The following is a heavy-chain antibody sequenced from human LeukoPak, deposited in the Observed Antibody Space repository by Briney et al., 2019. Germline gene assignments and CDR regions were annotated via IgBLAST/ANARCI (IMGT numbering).Heavy chain of an antibody. CDR2: INPSGGST. CDR1: GYTFTSYY. Sequence: GASVKVSCKASGYTFTSYYMHWVRQAPGQGLEWMGIINPSGGSTSYAQKFQGRVTMTRDMSTSTVYMELSSLRSEDTAVYYCARGRGDFWSGYPSRWFDPWGQGTLVTVSS. J-gene: IGHJ5*02. CDR3: ARGRGDFWSGYPSRWFDP. V-gene: IGHV1-46*01. D-gene: IGHD3-3*01.